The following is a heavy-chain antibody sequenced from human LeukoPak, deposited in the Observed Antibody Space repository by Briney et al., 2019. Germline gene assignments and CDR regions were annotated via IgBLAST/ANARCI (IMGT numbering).Heavy chain of an antibody. V-gene: IGHV4-39*01. CDR1: GDSISSGTYY. CDR3: ARLGGVRGYYYYYMDV. D-gene: IGHD3-10*01. J-gene: IGHJ6*03. Sequence: SETLSLTCTVSGDSISSGTYYWGWIRQPPGKGLEWIGNIHYGGSTYYNPSLKSRVTISVDTSKKQFSLKLSSVTAADTALYYCARLGGVRGYYYYYMDVWGKGTTVTVFS. CDR2: IHYGGST.